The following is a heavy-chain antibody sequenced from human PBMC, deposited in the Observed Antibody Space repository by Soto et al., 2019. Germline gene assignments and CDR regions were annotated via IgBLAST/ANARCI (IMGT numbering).Heavy chain of an antibody. CDR2: IYSGGST. J-gene: IGHJ4*02. CDR3: ARDGGYCSSTSCPTPFDY. CDR1: GFTVSSNY. Sequence: GGSLRLSCAASGFTVSSNYMSWVRQAPRKGLEWVSVIYSGGSTYYADSVKGRFTISRHNSKNTLYLQMNSLRAEDTAVYYCARDGGYCSSTSCPTPFDYWGKGTLVTVSS. V-gene: IGHV3-53*04. D-gene: IGHD2-2*01.